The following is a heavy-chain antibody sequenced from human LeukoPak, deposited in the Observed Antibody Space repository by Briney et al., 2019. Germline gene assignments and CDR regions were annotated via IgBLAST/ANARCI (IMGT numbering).Heavy chain of an antibody. V-gene: IGHV4-61*01. CDR2: VYYAGST. Sequence: SETLSLTCTVSGGSVSSGSYYWSWIRQPPGKGLEWIGYVYYAGSTNYNPSLKSRVTISVDTSKNQVSLKLSSVTAADTAVYYCASLSEYCSSGSCYLGWFDPWGQGTLVTVSS. CDR3: ASLSEYCSSGSCYLGWFDP. CDR1: GGSVSSGSYY. J-gene: IGHJ5*02. D-gene: IGHD2-15*01.